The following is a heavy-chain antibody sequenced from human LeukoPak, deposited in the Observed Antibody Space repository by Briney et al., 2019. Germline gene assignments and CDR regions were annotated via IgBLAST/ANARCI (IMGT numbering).Heavy chain of an antibody. CDR1: GFTFSSYS. D-gene: IGHD2-2*01. J-gene: IGHJ5*02. CDR3: ARDTPCSSTSCYPSWFDP. CDR2: ISSSSSTI. Sequence: GGSLRLSCAASGFTFSSYSMNWVRQAPGKGLEWVSYISSSSSTIYYADSVKGRFTISRDNAKNSLYLQMNSLRAEDTAVYYCARDTPCSSTSCYPSWFDPWGQGTLATVSS. V-gene: IGHV3-48*04.